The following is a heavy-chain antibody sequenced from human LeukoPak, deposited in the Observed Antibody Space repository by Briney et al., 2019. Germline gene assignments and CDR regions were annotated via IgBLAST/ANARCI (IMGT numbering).Heavy chain of an antibody. V-gene: IGHV4-38-2*02. CDR1: VYSINRGYH. Sequence: SETLSLTCSVSVYSINRGYHWGWVRQPPGKGLEWIASVHHSGSTYYNPSLKSRLAISADTSKNQFSLKLDSVTAADTAVYYCARVNFNPDYGGQGTLVTVSS. CDR2: VHHSGST. D-gene: IGHD1-14*01. CDR3: ARVNFNPDY. J-gene: IGHJ4*02.